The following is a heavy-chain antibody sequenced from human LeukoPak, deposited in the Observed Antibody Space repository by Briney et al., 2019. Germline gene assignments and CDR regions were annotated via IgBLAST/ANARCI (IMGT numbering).Heavy chain of an antibody. Sequence: PSETLSLTCTVSGGSISSYYWSWIRQPAGKGLEWIGRIYTSGSTNYNPSLKSRVTMSVDTSKNQFSLKLSSVTAADTAVYYCARGLYDFWSGYYFDYWGQGTLVTVSS. CDR2: IYTSGST. J-gene: IGHJ4*02. CDR1: GGSISSYY. CDR3: ARGLYDFWSGYYFDY. D-gene: IGHD3-3*01. V-gene: IGHV4-4*07.